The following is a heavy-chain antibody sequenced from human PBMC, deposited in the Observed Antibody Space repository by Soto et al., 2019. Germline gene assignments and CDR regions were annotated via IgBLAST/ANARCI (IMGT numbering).Heavy chain of an antibody. J-gene: IGHJ4*02. CDR3: ARDTTLFSFGYQRGNYFDY. D-gene: IGHD3-22*01. Sequence: QPGGSLRLSCVVSALTVSSNSMNWVRQAPGKGLEWVSIIYSGGRTNYADSVKGRFSISRDTSRNTLYLQLSSLRVEDTAVYYCARDTTLFSFGYQRGNYFDYWGQGALVTVSS. CDR1: ALTVSSNS. CDR2: IYSGGRT. V-gene: IGHV3-66*01.